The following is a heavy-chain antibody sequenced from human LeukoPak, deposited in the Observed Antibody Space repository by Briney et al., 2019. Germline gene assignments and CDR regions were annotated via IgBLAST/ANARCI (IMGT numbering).Heavy chain of an antibody. CDR2: IYSGGST. Sequence: GGSLRLSCAASGFTVSSNYMSWVRQAPGKGLEWVSVIYSGGSTYYADSVKGRFTISGDNSKNTLYLQMNSLRAEDTAVYYCASSSGSYFTADYWGQGTLVTVSS. V-gene: IGHV3-53*01. J-gene: IGHJ4*02. CDR1: GFTVSSNY. CDR3: ASSSGSYFTADY. D-gene: IGHD1-26*01.